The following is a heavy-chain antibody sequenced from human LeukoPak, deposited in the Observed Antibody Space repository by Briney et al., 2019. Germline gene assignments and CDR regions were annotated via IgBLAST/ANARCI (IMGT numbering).Heavy chain of an antibody. J-gene: IGHJ6*02. D-gene: IGHD2-8*01. CDR2: ISGSSLSA. V-gene: IGHV3-23*01. Sequence: GGALELSCAASGFPFSSCAMSWVRPAPGQGLEWVSVISGSSLSAYYADSVKGRFPLSRDNSKNTLYLQMNSLGVDDTAVYYCAKDPCTDGVCYTSSYYGMDVWGRGTTVTVSS. CDR3: AKDPCTDGVCYTSSYYGMDV. CDR1: GFPFSSCA.